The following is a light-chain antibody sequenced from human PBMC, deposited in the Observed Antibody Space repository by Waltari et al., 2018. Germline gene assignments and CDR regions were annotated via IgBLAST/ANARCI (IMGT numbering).Light chain of an antibody. CDR1: SSNIRAADH. CDR2: GSV. V-gene: IGLV1-40*01. Sequence: QSVLTQPPAVTGAPGQRVSIFCARSSSNIRAADHSNWYEQLPGTAPILPIYGSVNRPSGVPDRFSVSRSDTSASLAITGLQAEDEADYYCQSYDISLSGWVFGGGTKLTVL. CDR3: QSYDISLSGWV. J-gene: IGLJ3*02.